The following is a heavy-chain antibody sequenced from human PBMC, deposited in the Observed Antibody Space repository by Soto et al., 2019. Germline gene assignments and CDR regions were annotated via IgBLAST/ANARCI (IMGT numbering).Heavy chain of an antibody. CDR3: ARHLEETRIDY. J-gene: IGHJ4*02. V-gene: IGHV3-33*01. CDR2: LWSDGRNK. D-gene: IGHD3-16*01. Sequence: QVQLVESGGGVVQPGRSLRLSCAASGFTFSSCDMHWVRQAPGKGLEWVAVLWSDGRNKNYAHSVKGRFTISRDNSKNTLYLQMDSLRAEDTAMYYCARHLEETRIDYWGQGTLVTVSS. CDR1: GFTFSSCD.